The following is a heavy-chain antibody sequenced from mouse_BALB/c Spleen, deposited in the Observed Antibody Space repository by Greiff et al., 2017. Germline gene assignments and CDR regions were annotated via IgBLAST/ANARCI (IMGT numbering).Heavy chain of an antibody. Sequence: EVKVVESGGGLVQPGGSRKLSCAASGFTFSSFGMHWVRQAPEKGLEWVAYISSGSSTIYYADTVKGRFTISRDNPKNTLFLQMTSLRSEDTAMYYCAVATRYFDVWGAGTTVTVSS. CDR1: GFTFSSFG. CDR2: ISSGSSTI. V-gene: IGHV5-17*02. D-gene: IGHD1-1*01. J-gene: IGHJ1*01. CDR3: AVATRYFDV.